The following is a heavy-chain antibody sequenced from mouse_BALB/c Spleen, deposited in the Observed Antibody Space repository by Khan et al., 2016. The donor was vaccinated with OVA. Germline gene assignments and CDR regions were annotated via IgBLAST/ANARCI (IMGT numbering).Heavy chain of an antibody. J-gene: IGHJ3*01. CDR1: GYTFTSFY. D-gene: IGHD1-1*01. CDR2: INPNNGGT. CDR3: TRGGYGSHFAY. Sequence: QVQLKQSGAELVKPGASVKLSCKASGYTFTSFYMYWVKQRPGQGLEWIGEINPNNGGTNVNEKFKSKATLTVDKSSSTAYMELSSLTSEDSAVYYCTRGGYGSHFAYWGQGTLVTVSA. V-gene: IGHV1S81*02.